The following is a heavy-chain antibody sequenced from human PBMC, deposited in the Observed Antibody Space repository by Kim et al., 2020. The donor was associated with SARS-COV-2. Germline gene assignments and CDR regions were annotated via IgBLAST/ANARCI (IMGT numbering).Heavy chain of an antibody. CDR2: INSDGSRI. Sequence: GGSLRLSCAASGFTFSSYWMHWVRQAPGKGLVWVSRINSDGSRITYADSVKGRFTISRDNAKNTLYLQMNSLRAEDTAVYYCARVGHLGADYWGAQLYYFDYWGQGTLVTVSP. CDR3: ARVGHLGADYWGAQLYYFDY. CDR1: GFTFSSYW. D-gene: IGHD7-27*01. J-gene: IGHJ4*02. V-gene: IGHV3-74*01.